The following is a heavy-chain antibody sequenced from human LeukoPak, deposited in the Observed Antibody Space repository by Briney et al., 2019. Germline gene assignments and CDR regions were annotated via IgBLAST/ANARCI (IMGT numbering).Heavy chain of an antibody. J-gene: IGHJ4*02. V-gene: IGHV3-21*01. CDR1: GFTFSSYS. CDR2: ISSSSSYI. CDR3: ARGSTMFTTNKVRGSYVDY. D-gene: IGHD3-10*01. Sequence: GGSLRLSCAASGFTFSSYSMNWVRQAPGKGLEWVSSISSSSSYIYYADSVKGRFTISRDNAKNSLYLQMNSLRAEDTAVYYCARGSTMFTTNKVRGSYVDYWGQGTLVTVSS.